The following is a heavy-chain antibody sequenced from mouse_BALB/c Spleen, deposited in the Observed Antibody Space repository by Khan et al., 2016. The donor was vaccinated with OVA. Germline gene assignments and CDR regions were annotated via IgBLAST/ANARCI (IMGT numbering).Heavy chain of an antibody. D-gene: IGHD2-4*01. CDR3: GRHDYGGFTY. J-gene: IGHJ3*01. CDR2: IDPSSGET. CDR1: GYTFTNYW. Sequence: VQLQQSGPDLVRPGASVKMSCKASGYTFTNYWIHWVKQRPGQGLEWIGMIDPSSGETILNKKFNDKATLNVDKSFNTAYLQLSSLTSEDSAVXSCGRHDYGGFTYWGQGTLVTVSA. V-gene: IGHV1-74*01.